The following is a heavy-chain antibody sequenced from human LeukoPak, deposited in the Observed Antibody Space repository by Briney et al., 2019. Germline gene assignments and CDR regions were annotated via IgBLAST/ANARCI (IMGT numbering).Heavy chain of an antibody. D-gene: IGHD3-10*01. CDR2: IRSKAYGGTT. CDR3: TSAFRYYYGSGSYYSDY. J-gene: IGHJ4*02. Sequence: PGGSLRLSCTASGFTFGDYAMSWVRQAPGKGLEWVGFIRSKAYGGTTEYAASVKGRFTISRDDSKSICDLQMNSLKTEDTAVYYCTSAFRYYYGSGSYYSDYWGQGTLVTVSS. V-gene: IGHV3-49*04. CDR1: GFTFGDYA.